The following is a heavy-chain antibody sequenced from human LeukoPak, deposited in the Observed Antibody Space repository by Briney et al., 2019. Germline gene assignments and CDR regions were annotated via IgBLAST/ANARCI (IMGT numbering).Heavy chain of an antibody. CDR3: GTEDRWAGGPIDY. CDR1: GFTFSNAW. D-gene: IGHD1-26*01. Sequence: GGSLRLSCAASGFTFSNAWMSWVRQAPGKGLEWVGRIKSKTDGGTTEYAAPVKGRFTISRDDSKNTLYLEMNSLKIEDTAVYYCGTEDRWAGGPIDYWGQGTLVTVSS. V-gene: IGHV3-15*01. J-gene: IGHJ4*02. CDR2: IKSKTDGGTT.